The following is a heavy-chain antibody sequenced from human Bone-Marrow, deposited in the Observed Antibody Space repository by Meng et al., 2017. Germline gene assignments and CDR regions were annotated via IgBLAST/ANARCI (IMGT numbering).Heavy chain of an antibody. J-gene: IGHJ4*02. CDR2: ISSSGSTI. CDR1: GFTFSSYE. D-gene: IGHD6-13*01. Sequence: LSLTCAASGFTFSSYEMNWVRQAPGKGLEWVSYISSSGSTIYYADSVKGRFTISRDNAKNSLYLQMNSLRAEDTAVYYCARDVPLGYSSSWYPLDYWGQGTLVTVSS. V-gene: IGHV3-48*03. CDR3: ARDVPLGYSSSWYPLDY.